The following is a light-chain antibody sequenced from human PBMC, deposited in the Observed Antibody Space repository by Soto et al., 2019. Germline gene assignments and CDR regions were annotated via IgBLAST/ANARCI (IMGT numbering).Light chain of an antibody. J-gene: IGKJ4*01. V-gene: IGKV3-11*01. CDR2: DAS. CDR3: QQRSNCLS. CDR1: QSVGSY. Sequence: EIVLTQSPATLSLSPGERATLSCRASQSVGSYLAWYQQKPGQAPRLLIFDASHRATGIPARFSGSGSGTDFTLIISSLEPEDFAVYYCQQRSNCLSFGGGTKVEIK.